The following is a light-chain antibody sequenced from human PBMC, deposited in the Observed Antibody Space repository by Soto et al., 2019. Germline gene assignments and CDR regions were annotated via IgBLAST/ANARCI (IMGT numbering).Light chain of an antibody. V-gene: IGLV1-40*01. CDR2: GNS. CDR3: QSYDSSLSVHVV. Sequence: QSVVTQPPSVSGAPGLRVTMSCTGSSSNIGAGYDVHWYQQLPGTAPKLLIYGNSNRPSGVPDRFSGSKSGTSASLAITGLQAEDEADYYCQSYDSSLSVHVVFGGGTKLTVL. CDR1: SSNIGAGYD. J-gene: IGLJ2*01.